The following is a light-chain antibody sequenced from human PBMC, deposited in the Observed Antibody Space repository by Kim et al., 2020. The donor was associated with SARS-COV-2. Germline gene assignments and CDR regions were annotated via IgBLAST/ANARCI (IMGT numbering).Light chain of an antibody. Sequence: VSPGERATHSCRASQSVSNYLAWYQQKPGQAPRLLIFDASKRAEGIPARFSGSGSGTDFTLTINSLESEDFAVYYCQQRSNWPLTFGGGTKVDIK. CDR1: QSVSNY. CDR3: QQRSNWPLT. V-gene: IGKV3-11*01. CDR2: DAS. J-gene: IGKJ4*01.